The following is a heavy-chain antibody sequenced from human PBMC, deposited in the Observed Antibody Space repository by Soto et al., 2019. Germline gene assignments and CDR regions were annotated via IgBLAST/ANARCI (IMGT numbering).Heavy chain of an antibody. V-gene: IGHV3-11*01. J-gene: IGHJ4*02. CDR3: ARLPPPRCSGTFCSPC. CDR2: MSNNGRTV. D-gene: IGHD2-15*01. CDR1: GFTHSDYY. Sequence: GGSLRRPCVASGFTHSDYYKSSIRQTPGKGMKWPSHMSNNGRTVYYRDSVKGRFTFSRDNTKKLVYMQRTGLRGEDTAVYYCARLPPPRCSGTFCSPCWDRGILVSV.